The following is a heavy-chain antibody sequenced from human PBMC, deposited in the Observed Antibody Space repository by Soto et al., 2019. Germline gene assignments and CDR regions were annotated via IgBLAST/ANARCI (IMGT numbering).Heavy chain of an antibody. CDR2: IGTDGNT. D-gene: IGHD2-2*01. CDR1: GFTFNSYA. J-gene: IGHJ4*01. Sequence: PGGSRRLSCAASGFTFNSYAMNCVRQAPGKGLAWVSAIGTDGNTYYANSVKGRFTISRDNSRTTLYLQMNSLRVEDTALYYCVRQYPGTRPFDYWGQGTLVTVSS. V-gene: IGHV3-23*01. CDR3: VRQYPGTRPFDY.